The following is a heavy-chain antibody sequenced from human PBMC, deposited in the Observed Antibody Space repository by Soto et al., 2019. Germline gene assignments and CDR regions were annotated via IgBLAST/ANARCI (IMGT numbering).Heavy chain of an antibody. Sequence: GGSLRLSCAASGFTFSSYAMHWVRQAPGKGLEWVAVISYDGSNKYYADSVKGRFTISRDNSKNTLYLQMNSLRAEDTAVYYCARDLSSSWYYFDYWGQGALVTVSS. V-gene: IGHV3-30-3*01. D-gene: IGHD6-13*01. CDR3: ARDLSSSWYYFDY. J-gene: IGHJ4*02. CDR1: GFTFSSYA. CDR2: ISYDGSNK.